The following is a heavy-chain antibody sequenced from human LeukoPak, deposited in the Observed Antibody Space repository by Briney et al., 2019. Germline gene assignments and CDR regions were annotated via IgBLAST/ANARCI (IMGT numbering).Heavy chain of an antibody. D-gene: IGHD5-18*01. CDR3: ARLAYGYGFDY. CDR1: GFTLSEYY. V-gene: IGHV3-11*03. Sequence: RGSLRLSCAASGFTLSEYYMSWIRQAPGKGLEWVSYISSTSSYTNYADSVKGRFTISRDNAKNSLYLQMNSLRAEDTAVYYCARLAYGYGFDYWGQGTLVTVSS. J-gene: IGHJ4*02. CDR2: ISSTSSYT.